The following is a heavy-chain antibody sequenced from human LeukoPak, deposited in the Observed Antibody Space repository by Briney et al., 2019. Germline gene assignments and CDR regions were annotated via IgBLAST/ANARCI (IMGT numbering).Heavy chain of an antibody. CDR3: ARVDWELLDGDFDY. CDR2: ISSSRTTI. J-gene: IGHJ4*02. CDR1: GLTFSSYS. Sequence: PGGSLRPSCAASGLTFSSYSMTWVRQAPGKGLEWVAYISSSRTTIYYAESVKGRFTVSRDHAKNSLHLQMNSLRGEDTAVYYCARVDWELLDGDFDYWGQGTLVTVSA. D-gene: IGHD1-26*01. V-gene: IGHV3-48*04.